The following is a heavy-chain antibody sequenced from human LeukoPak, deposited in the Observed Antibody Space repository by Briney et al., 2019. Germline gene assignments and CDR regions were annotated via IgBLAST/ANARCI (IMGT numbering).Heavy chain of an antibody. D-gene: IGHD5-18*01. CDR1: GFTLSNYW. J-gene: IGHJ4*02. V-gene: IGHV3-7*02. Sequence: PGGSLRLSCAGAGFTLSNYWMSWVRQAPGKGLEWVANIRQDGNEKYYVDSVKGRFTISRDNPNNTLSLQMNGLTTEDTGVYFCVKGRRGSSYVHYFDSWGQGTLVTVSS. CDR3: VKGRRGSSYVHYFDS. CDR2: IRQDGNEK.